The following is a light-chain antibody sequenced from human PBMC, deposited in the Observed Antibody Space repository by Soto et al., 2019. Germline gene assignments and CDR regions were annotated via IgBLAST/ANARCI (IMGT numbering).Light chain of an antibody. CDR2: EVS. CDR1: SNDVGGYNY. V-gene: IGLV2-14*01. Sequence: QPVLTQPASVSGSPGQSITISCTGTSNDVGGYNYVSWYQQHPGKAPKLMIYEVSNRPSGVSNRFSGSKSGNTASLTISGLQAEDEADYYCSSYTGSSTPPYVLGTGTKVTVL. CDR3: SSYTGSSTPPYV. J-gene: IGLJ1*01.